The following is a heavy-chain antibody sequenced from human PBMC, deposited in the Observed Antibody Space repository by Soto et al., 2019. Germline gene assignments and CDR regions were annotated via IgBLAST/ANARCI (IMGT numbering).Heavy chain of an antibody. J-gene: IGHJ5*02. CDR3: ARDAPEYLVRGVTNWFDP. CDR1: GYTFTKSG. CDR2: VSAYNGST. V-gene: IGHV1-18*01. D-gene: IGHD3-10*01. Sequence: ASVKVSCKASGYTFTKSGISWVRQAPGQGLEWMGWVSAYNGSTNYAQKFQGRVTMTTDTSTSTAYMELRSLRSDDTAVYYCARDAPEYLVRGVTNWFDPWGQGTLVTVSS.